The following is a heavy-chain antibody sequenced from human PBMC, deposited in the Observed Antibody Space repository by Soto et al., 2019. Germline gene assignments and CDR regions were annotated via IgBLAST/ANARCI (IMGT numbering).Heavy chain of an antibody. CDR3: ARVTPGTMVQGVTVYYYGMDV. D-gene: IGHD3-10*01. J-gene: IGHJ6*02. CDR1: GGSISSYY. V-gene: IGHV4-59*01. Sequence: ASETLSLTCTVSGGSISSYYWSWIRQPPGKGLEWIGYIYYSGSTNYNPSLQSRVTISVDTSKNQFSLKLSSVTAADTAVYYCARVTPGTMVQGVTVYYYGMDVWGQGTTVTVSS. CDR2: IYYSGST.